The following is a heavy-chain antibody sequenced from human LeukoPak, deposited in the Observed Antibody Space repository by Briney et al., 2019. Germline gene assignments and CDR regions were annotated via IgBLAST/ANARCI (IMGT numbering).Heavy chain of an antibody. V-gene: IGHV3-23*01. CDR3: AKEVAAGRKGIDY. D-gene: IGHD6-6*01. J-gene: IGHJ4*02. CDR1: GFTFSSYA. Sequence: GGSLRLSCAASGFTFSSYAMSWVRQAPGKGLEWVSGITGSGGGTYYADSVKGRFTISRGSSSSTLFLQMKSLRAEDTATYYCAKEVAAGRKGIDYWGQGILVTVSS. CDR2: ITGSGGGT.